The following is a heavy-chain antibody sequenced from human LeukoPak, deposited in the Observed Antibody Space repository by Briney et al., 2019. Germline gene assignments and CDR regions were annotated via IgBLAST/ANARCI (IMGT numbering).Heavy chain of an antibody. CDR1: GFTFSSYW. D-gene: IGHD3-10*01. CDR3: ARIPGGSGSQYDY. V-gene: IGHV3-74*01. CDR2: INSDGSST. J-gene: IGHJ4*02. Sequence: GGSLRLYCAASGFTFSSYWMHWVRQAPGKGLVWVSRINSDGSSTFYADSVKGRFTTSRDNAENTVYLQMNSLRADDTAVYYCARIPGGSGSQYDYWGQGTLVIVSS.